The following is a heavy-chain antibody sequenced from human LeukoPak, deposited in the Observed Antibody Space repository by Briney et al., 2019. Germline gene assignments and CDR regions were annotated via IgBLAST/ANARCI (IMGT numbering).Heavy chain of an antibody. Sequence: ASVKVSCKASGYTFTGYYMHWVRQAPGQGLEWMRWINPNSGGTNYAQNFQGRVTVTTDTSTSTAYMELRSLRSDDTAFYYCARDPYSGSPNWFDPWGQGTLVTVSS. CDR1: GYTFTGYY. D-gene: IGHD1-26*01. CDR3: ARDPYSGSPNWFDP. J-gene: IGHJ5*02. CDR2: INPNSGGT. V-gene: IGHV1-2*02.